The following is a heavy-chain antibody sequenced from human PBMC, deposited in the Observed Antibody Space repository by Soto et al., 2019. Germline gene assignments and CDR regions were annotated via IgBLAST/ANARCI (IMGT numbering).Heavy chain of an antibody. CDR2: ISYDGGNI. V-gene: IGHV3-30*18. Sequence: GGSLRLSCEAPGFAFRSYAMHWVRQAPGKGLEWVGVISYDGGNIYYADSVKVRFTISRDNSKITLYVQVNSLRPEATAVYYCAKGILSATIGPYAMDVWGQGTTVTVSS. CDR1: GFAFRSYA. CDR3: AKGILSATIGPYAMDV. J-gene: IGHJ6*02. D-gene: IGHD3-16*01.